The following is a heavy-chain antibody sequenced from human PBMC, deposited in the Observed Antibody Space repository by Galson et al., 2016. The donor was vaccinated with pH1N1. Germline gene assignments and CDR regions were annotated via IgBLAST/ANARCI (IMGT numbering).Heavy chain of an antibody. J-gene: IGHJ5*02. Sequence: SLRLSCAASGFTFSSYAMNWVRQAPGKGLEWVSYISGGGGTTYYADSVKGRFTISRDNSKNMLYLQMNSLRAEDTAVYYCAKDRGQYFDWLLCVWFDPWGQGTLVTVSS. V-gene: IGHV3-23*01. CDR1: GFTFSSYA. CDR3: AKDRGQYFDWLLCVWFDP. D-gene: IGHD3-9*01. CDR2: ISGGGGTT.